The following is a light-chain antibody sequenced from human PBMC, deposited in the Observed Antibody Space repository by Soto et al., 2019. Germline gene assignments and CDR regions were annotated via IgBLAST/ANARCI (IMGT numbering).Light chain of an antibody. Sequence: SQSVSSSYLAWYQQKPGQAPRLLIYDASSRATGIPDRFSGSGSGTAFALGIRSRHSEETAVSNCQQYGSAAGTVSRGTKVDIK. V-gene: IGKV3-20*01. CDR3: QQYGSAAGT. CDR1: QSVSSSY. CDR2: DAS. J-gene: IGKJ1*01.